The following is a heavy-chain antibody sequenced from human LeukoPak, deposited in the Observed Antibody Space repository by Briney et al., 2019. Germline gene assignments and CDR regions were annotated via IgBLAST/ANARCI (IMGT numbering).Heavy chain of an antibody. CDR2: IIPIFGTA. CDR1: GGTFSSYA. J-gene: IGHJ3*02. V-gene: IGHV1-69*05. D-gene: IGHD3-10*01. CDR3: ARGITDYGSGSLNAFDI. Sequence: SVKVSCKASGGTFSSYAISWVRQAPGQGLEWMGGIIPIFGTANYAQKFQGRVTITRNTSISTAHMELSSLRSEDTAVYYCARGITDYGSGSLNAFDIWGQGTMVTVSS.